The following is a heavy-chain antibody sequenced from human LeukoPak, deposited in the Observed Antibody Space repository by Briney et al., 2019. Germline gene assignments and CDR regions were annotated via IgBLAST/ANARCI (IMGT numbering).Heavy chain of an antibody. V-gene: IGHV3-21*01. J-gene: IGHJ4*02. CDR1: GFTFSSYS. CDR2: ISGSSSCI. CDR3: AKDLSAMAN. Sequence: GGSLRLSCAASGFTFSSYSMNWVRQAPGKGLEWVSSISGSSSCIYYADSVKGRFTISRDNTKNSLYLQMNSLRAEDTAVYYCAKDLSAMANWGQGTLVTVSS. D-gene: IGHD5-18*01.